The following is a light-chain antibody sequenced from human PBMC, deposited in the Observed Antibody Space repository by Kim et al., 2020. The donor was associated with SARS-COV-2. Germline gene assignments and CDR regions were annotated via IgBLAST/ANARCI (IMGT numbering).Light chain of an antibody. CDR1: KLGDKY. CDR2: QDS. J-gene: IGLJ2*01. Sequence: SPGQTASITCSGDKLGDKYACWYQQKPGQSPVLVIYQDSKRPSGIPERFSGSNSGNTATLTISGTQAMDEADYYCQAWDSSALYVVFGGGTQLTV. V-gene: IGLV3-1*01. CDR3: QAWDSSALYVV.